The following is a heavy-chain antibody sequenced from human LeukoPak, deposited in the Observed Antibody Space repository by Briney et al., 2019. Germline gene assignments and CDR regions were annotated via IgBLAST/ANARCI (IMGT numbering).Heavy chain of an antibody. V-gene: IGHV3-21*01. CDR1: GFTFSTYT. CDR3: ARDGGEINYDFWSGYYFDS. CDR2: ISSSGRHI. J-gene: IGHJ4*02. Sequence: GGSLGVSCAAPGFTFSTYTVNWVRQAPGKGLEWVSSISSSGRHIYYADSVKGRFTISRDNAKNSLYLQMNSLRAEDTAVYYCARDGGEINYDFWSGYYFDSWGPGTLVTVSS. D-gene: IGHD3-3*01.